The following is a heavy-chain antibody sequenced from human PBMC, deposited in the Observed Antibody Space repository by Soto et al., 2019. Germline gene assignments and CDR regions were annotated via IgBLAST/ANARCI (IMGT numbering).Heavy chain of an antibody. CDR3: VRGIYQKFGMDV. V-gene: IGHV3-74*01. J-gene: IGHJ6*02. CDR2: IDVGGNNR. CDR1: GFTFISHW. D-gene: IGHD3-3*02. Sequence: EVQLVESGGGLVQPGGSLRLSCAASGFTFISHWIHWVRQTPVKGLVWVSRIDVGGNNRNYADSVKGRFTISRDNAKNTVYLQMNSLRADDTAVYYCVRGIYQKFGMDVWGQGTTV.